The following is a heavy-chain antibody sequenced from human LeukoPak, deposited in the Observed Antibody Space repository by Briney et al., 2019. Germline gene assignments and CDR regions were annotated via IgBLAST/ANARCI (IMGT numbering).Heavy chain of an antibody. J-gene: IGHJ4*02. Sequence: ASVKVPCKASGGTFSSYAISWVRQAPGQGLEWMGGIIPIFGTANYAQKFQGRVTITADESTSTAYMELSSLRSEDTAVYYCARTLLYSSSWYGDYWGQGTLVTVSS. CDR3: ARTLLYSSSWYGDY. V-gene: IGHV1-69*13. D-gene: IGHD6-13*01. CDR1: GGTFSSYA. CDR2: IIPIFGTA.